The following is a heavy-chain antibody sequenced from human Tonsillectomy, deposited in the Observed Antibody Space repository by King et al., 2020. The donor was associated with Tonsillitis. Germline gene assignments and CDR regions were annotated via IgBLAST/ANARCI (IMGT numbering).Heavy chain of an antibody. Sequence: VQLVESGGVLVQPGGSLKLSCVASGFTFSDSAMHWVRQASGKGLEWVGRIRSKAKNYATVYGASVEGRFTISRDDSKNTAFLEMNSLKTEDTAVYYCTRGGISGYYSGVDGGQGTTVTVSS. CDR2: IRSKAKNYAT. CDR3: TRGGISGYYSGVD. D-gene: IGHD1-14*01. V-gene: IGHV3-73*02. CDR1: GFTFSDSA. J-gene: IGHJ6*02.